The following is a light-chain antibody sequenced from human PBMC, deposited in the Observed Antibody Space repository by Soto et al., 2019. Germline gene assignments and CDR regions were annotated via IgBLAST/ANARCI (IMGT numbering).Light chain of an antibody. CDR1: QSLSSSY. CDR3: QQHETLIT. J-gene: IGKJ5*01. CDR2: GAF. Sequence: EIVLTQSPATLSLSPWERLTLSCRASQSLSSSYFAWYQHKPGQGPSLLIYGAFTRATGIPERFSGSGSGTDFTLTTSRLEHEDFAVYYCQQHETLITFGQGTRMEIK. V-gene: IGKV3-20*01.